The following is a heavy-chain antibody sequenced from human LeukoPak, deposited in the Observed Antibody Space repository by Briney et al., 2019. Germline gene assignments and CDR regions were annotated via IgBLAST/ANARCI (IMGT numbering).Heavy chain of an antibody. CDR2: IYPGDSDT. V-gene: IGHV5-51*07. D-gene: IGHD3-9*01. CDR3: ARTNYDILTGYPNWFDP. CDR1: GYSFTSYW. Sequence: GESLKISCKGSGYSFTSYWIGWVHQMPGKGLEWMGIIYPGDSDTRYSPSFQGQVTISADKSISTAYLQWSSLKASDTAMYYCARTNYDILTGYPNWFDPWGQGTLVTVSS. J-gene: IGHJ5*02.